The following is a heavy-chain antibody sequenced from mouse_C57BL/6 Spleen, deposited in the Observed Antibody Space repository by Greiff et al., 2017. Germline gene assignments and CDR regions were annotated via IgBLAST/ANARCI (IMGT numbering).Heavy chain of an antibody. V-gene: IGHV1-52*01. Sequence: VQLQQPGAELVRPGSSVKLSCKASGYTFTSYWMHWVKQRPIKGLEWIGNIDPSDSETHYNQKFKDKATLTVDKSSSTAYMKLSSLTSEDSAVYYGAREVIKGYFDVWGTGTTVTVSS. CDR3: AREVIKGYFDV. CDR2: IDPSDSET. D-gene: IGHD1-1*01. CDR1: GYTFTSYW. J-gene: IGHJ1*03.